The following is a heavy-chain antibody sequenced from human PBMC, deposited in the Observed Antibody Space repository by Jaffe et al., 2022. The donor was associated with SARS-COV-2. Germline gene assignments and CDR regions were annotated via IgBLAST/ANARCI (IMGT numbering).Heavy chain of an antibody. J-gene: IGHJ6*03. V-gene: IGHV4-34*01. CDR3: AGGEAGYYYYMDV. CDR2: INHSGST. Sequence: QVQLQQWGAGLLKPSETLSLTCAVYGGSFSGYYWSWIRQPPGKGLEWIGEINHSGSTNYNPSLKSRVTISVDTSKNQFSLKLSSVTAADTAVYYCAGGEAGYYYYMDVWGKGTTVTVSS. CDR1: GGSFSGYY.